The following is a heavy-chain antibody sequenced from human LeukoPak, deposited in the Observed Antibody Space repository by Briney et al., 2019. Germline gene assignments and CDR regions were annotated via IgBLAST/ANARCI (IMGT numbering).Heavy chain of an antibody. CDR3: ATDAYYGDYEGGWFGP. CDR2: IIPIFGTA. CDR1: GVTFSSYA. D-gene: IGHD4-17*01. J-gene: IGHJ5*02. V-gene: IGHV1-69*13. Sequence: SVKVSCKASGVTFSSYAISWVRQAPGQGLEWMGGIIPIFGTANYAQKFQGRVTITADESTSTAYMELSSLRSEDTAVYYCATDAYYGDYEGGWFGPWGQGTLVTVSS.